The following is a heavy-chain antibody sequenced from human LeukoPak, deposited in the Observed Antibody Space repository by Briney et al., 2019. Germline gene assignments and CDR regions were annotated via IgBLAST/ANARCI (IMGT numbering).Heavy chain of an antibody. CDR2: IYYSGSS. Sequence: SETLSLTCTVSGGSISTYYWSWIRQPPGKGLEWIGYIYYSGSSNYNPSLKSRVTISVDTSKNQFSLKLSSVTAADTAVYYCARQYIDILTGYYRGELYWFFDLWGRGTLVTVSS. CDR3: ARQYIDILTGYYRGELYWFFDL. D-gene: IGHD3-9*01. CDR1: GGSISTYY. J-gene: IGHJ2*01. V-gene: IGHV4-59*01.